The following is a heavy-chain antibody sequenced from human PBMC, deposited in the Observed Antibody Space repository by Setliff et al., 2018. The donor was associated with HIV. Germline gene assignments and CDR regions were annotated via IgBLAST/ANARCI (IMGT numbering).Heavy chain of an antibody. D-gene: IGHD3-22*01. CDR1: GGSISSNNYY. V-gene: IGHV4-39*07. J-gene: IGHJ3*02. CDR2: INHSGST. Sequence: SETLSLTCTVSGGSISSNNYYWGWIRQPPGKGLEWIGEINHSGSTNYNPSLKSRVTISVDTSKNQFYLKLSSVTAADTAVYYCARILLYDSSAYFVNAFDIWGQGTVVTVSS. CDR3: ARILLYDSSAYFVNAFDI.